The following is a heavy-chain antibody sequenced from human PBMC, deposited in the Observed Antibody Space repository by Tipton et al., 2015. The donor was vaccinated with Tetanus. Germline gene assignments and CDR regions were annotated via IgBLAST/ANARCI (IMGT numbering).Heavy chain of an antibody. CDR2: ISPNSGVT. J-gene: IGHJ5*02. CDR1: GYTFTGHY. D-gene: IGHD6-6*01. Sequence: QLVQSGAEVKRPGASVKVSCKASGYTFTGHYIHWVRQAPGQGLEWMGWISPNSGVTNYGKKFQGRVTMTRDTSITTAYMELSSLTSDDTAVYYCARDSTITPRPPWFGPWGQGTLVTVSS. V-gene: IGHV1-2*02. CDR3: ARDSTITPRPPWFGP.